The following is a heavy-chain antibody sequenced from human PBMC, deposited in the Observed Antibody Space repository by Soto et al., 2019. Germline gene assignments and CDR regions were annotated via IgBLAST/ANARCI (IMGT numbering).Heavy chain of an antibody. V-gene: IGHV1-69*01. CDR3: AREVNDYGGSNPAFDY. D-gene: IGHD4-17*01. CDR1: GGTFSSYA. Sequence: QVQLVQSGAEVKKPGSSVKVSCKASGGTFSSYAISWVRQAPGQGLEWMGGIIPIFGTANYAQKFQGRVTITADESTSTDYMELSSLRSEDTAVYYCAREVNDYGGSNPAFDYWGQGTLVTVSS. CDR2: IIPIFGTA. J-gene: IGHJ4*02.